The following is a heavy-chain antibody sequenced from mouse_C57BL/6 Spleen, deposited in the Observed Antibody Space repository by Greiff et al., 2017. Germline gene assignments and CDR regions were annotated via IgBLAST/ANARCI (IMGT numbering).Heavy chain of an antibody. J-gene: IGHJ3*01. CDR1: GYTFTDYE. CDR2: IDPETGGT. CDR3: TATMGRRGGLAY. Sequence: QVQLQQSGAELVRPGASVTLSCKASGYTFTDYEMHWVKQTPVHGLEWIGAIDPETGGTAYNQKFKGKAILTADKSSRTAYMELRSLTSEDSTVYYCTATMGRRGGLAYWGQGTLVTVSA. V-gene: IGHV1-15*01. D-gene: IGHD2-1*01.